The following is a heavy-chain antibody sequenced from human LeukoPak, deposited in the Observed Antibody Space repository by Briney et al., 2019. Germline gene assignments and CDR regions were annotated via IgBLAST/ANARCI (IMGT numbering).Heavy chain of an antibody. Sequence: AGGSLRLSCAASGFTFSSYGMHWVRQAPGKGLEWVAFIRYDGSNKYYADSVKGRFTISRDNSKNTLYLQMNSLRAEDTAVYYCVKWSSVPHYYDSSLHFDYWGQGTLVTVSS. D-gene: IGHD3-22*01. V-gene: IGHV3-30*02. CDR1: GFTFSSYG. J-gene: IGHJ4*02. CDR3: VKWSSVPHYYDSSLHFDY. CDR2: IRYDGSNK.